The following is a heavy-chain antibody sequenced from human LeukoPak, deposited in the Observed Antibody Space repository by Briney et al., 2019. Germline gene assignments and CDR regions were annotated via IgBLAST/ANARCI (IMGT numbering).Heavy chain of an antibody. CDR3: ARVYSSGWQSGPCFDY. CDR2: IYTSGST. V-gene: IGHV4-4*07. J-gene: IGHJ4*02. D-gene: IGHD6-19*01. CDR1: GGSISSYY. Sequence: MPSETLSLTCTVSGGSISSYYWGWIRQPAGKGLEWIGRIYTSGSTNYNPSLKSRVTMSVDTSKNQFSLQLNSVTPEDTAVYYCARVYSSGWQSGPCFDYWGQGTLVTVSS.